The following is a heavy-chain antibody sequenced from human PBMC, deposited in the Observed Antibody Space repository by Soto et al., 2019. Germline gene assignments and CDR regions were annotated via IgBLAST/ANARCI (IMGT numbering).Heavy chain of an antibody. D-gene: IGHD2-15*01. J-gene: IGHJ4*02. V-gene: IGHV3-23*01. CDR1: GLTFSSSA. CDR2: ISNSGGNT. Sequence: EVQLLECGGGLVQPGGSLRLSCASSGLTFSSSAMTWVRQAPGKGLEWVSAISNSGGNTNYADSVKGRFTISRDNSKNTLYLQIISLRAEDTAVYYCACCSGANCYTRLDYWGQFTLVTVSS. CDR3: ACCSGANCYTRLDY.